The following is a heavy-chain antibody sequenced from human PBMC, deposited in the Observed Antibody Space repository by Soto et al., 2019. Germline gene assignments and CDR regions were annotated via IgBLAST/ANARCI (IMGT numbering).Heavy chain of an antibody. D-gene: IGHD1-26*01. Sequence: QMQLVQSGAEVKKTGSSVKVSCKASGYTFTYRYLHWVRQAPGQALEWMGWITPFNGNTNYAQKFQDRVTITRDRSMSTAYMELSSLRSEDTAMYYCATLNWGSGSYLDAFDIRGQGTMVTVSS. J-gene: IGHJ3*02. CDR2: ITPFNGNT. CDR1: GYTFTYRY. V-gene: IGHV1-45*02. CDR3: ATLNWGSGSYLDAFDI.